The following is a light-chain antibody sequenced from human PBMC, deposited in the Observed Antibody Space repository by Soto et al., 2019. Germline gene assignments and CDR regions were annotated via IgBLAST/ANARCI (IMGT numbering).Light chain of an antibody. CDR3: QQYNSYSPYT. Sequence: DIQMTQSPSTLSASVGDRVTITCRASQSMNSWLAWYQQKPGKAPKLLIYKASSLESGVPSRFSGSGSGTEFTLTISSLQPDDFATYYCQQYNSYSPYTFGQGTKLEIK. J-gene: IGKJ2*01. V-gene: IGKV1-5*03. CDR2: KAS. CDR1: QSMNSW.